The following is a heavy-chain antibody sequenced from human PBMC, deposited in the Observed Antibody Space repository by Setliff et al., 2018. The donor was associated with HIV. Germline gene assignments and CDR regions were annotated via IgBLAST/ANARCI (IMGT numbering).Heavy chain of an antibody. CDR3: ASNFRSGYWYFDL. CDR2: ISNTGDHT. J-gene: IGHJ2*01. Sequence: GGSLRLSCAASGFAFSNYGMHWVRQAPGKRLEYVSAISNTGDHTYYADSVKGRLTISRENSKNRLDLQMGSLRAEDMAVYYCASNFRSGYWYFDLWGRGTLVTVSS. CDR1: GFAFSNYG. V-gene: IGHV3-64*02. D-gene: IGHD2-15*01.